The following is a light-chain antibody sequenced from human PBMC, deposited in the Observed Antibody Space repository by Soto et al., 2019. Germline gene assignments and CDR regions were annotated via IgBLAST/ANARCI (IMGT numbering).Light chain of an antibody. V-gene: IGLV1-47*02. CDR1: FSNVGNNY. CDR3: GAWDDSVTGPV. Sequence: QSVLTQPPSVSGTPGRTVTISCSGTFSNVGNNYLYWYQQLPGAAPRLLISADNQRPSGVPDRFSGSKSGSSASLAISELRSEDEGDYYCGAWDDSVTGPVFGGGTKMTVL. CDR2: ADN. J-gene: IGLJ3*02.